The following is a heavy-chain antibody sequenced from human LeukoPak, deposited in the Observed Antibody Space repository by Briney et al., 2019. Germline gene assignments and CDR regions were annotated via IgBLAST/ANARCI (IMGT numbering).Heavy chain of an antibody. V-gene: IGHV4-59*08. CDR2: IYYSGSN. CDR3: ARCSGWFGELYWDY. CDR1: RGSISSYY. Sequence: PSETLSLTCTVSRGSISSYYWSWIRHPPGKGLEWIGYIYYSGSNNYNTSLKSRVTISVDTSKNQFSLKLSSVTAADAAVYYCARCSGWFGELYWDYWGQGTLVTVSS. D-gene: IGHD3-10*01. J-gene: IGHJ4*02.